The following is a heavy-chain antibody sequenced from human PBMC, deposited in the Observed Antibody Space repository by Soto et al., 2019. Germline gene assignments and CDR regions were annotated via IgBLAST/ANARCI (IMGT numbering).Heavy chain of an antibody. D-gene: IGHD6-6*01. CDR3: ARRGRYISSSGMYNWFGP. V-gene: IGHV4-61*01. J-gene: IGHJ5*02. Sequence: ALSLTCTVSGGSVSSGSYYWSWIRQPPGKGLEWIGYIYYSGSTNYNPSLKSRVTISVDTSKNQFSLKLSSVTAADTAVYYCARRGRYISSSGMYNWFGPWRRGTLVTVSS. CDR2: IYYSGST. CDR1: GGSVSSGSYY.